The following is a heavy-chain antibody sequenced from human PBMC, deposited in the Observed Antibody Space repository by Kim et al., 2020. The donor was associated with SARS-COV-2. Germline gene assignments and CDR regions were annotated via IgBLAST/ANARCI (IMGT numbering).Heavy chain of an antibody. CDR1: GFTFSSYA. V-gene: IGHV3-23*01. CDR3: AKDPESYSSSWLSYGMDV. D-gene: IGHD6-13*01. J-gene: IGHJ6*02. Sequence: GGSLRLSCAASGFTFSSYAMSWVRQAPGKGLQWVSAISGSGGSTYYADSVKGRFTISRDNSKNTLYLQMNSLRAEDTAVYYCAKDPESYSSSWLSYGMDVWGQGTTVTVSS. CDR2: ISGSGGST.